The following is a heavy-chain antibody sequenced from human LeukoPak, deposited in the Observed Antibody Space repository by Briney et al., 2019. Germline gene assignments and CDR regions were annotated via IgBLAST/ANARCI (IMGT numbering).Heavy chain of an antibody. CDR2: INHSGST. D-gene: IGHD3-10*01. CDR3: ASRGWGYYYGSGSYYEFDY. Sequence: SETLSLTCAVYGGSFSGYYWSWIRRPPGKGLEWIGEINHSGSTNYNPSLKSRVTISVDTSKNQFSLKLSSVTAADTAVYYCASRGWGYYYGSGSYYEFDYWGQGTLVTVSS. V-gene: IGHV4-34*01. CDR1: GGSFSGYY. J-gene: IGHJ4*02.